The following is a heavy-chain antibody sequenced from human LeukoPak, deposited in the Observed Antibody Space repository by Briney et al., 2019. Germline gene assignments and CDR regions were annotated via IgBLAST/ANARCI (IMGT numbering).Heavy chain of an antibody. CDR3: AREPHEYYDILTGYPGDTAPRWFDP. CDR2: IFYSGIT. V-gene: IGHV4-39*07. CDR1: GGSISTSSYY. D-gene: IGHD3-9*01. Sequence: SETLSLTCTVSGGSISTSSYYWGWVRQPPGKGLEWIGNIFYSGITYYSPSLKSRVTISLDTSRNQFSLKLSSVTAADTAVYYCAREPHEYYDILTGYPGDTAPRWFDPWGQGTLVTVSS. J-gene: IGHJ5*02.